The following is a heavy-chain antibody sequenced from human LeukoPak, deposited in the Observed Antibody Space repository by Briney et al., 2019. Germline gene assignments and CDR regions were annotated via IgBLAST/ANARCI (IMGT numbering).Heavy chain of an antibody. Sequence: GASVKVSCKVSGYTLTELSMHWVRQAPGKGLEWMGGFDPEDGETIYAQKFQGRVTMTEDTSTDTAYMELSSLRSEDTAVYCCATDLYDFWSGSALDYWGQGTLVTVSS. CDR3: ATDLYDFWSGSALDY. J-gene: IGHJ4*02. CDR2: FDPEDGET. D-gene: IGHD3-3*01. V-gene: IGHV1-24*01. CDR1: GYTLTELS.